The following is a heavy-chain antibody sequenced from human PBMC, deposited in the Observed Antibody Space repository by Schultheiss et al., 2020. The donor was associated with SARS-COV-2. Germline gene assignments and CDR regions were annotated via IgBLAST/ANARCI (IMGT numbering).Heavy chain of an antibody. D-gene: IGHD6-13*01. Sequence: GGSLRLSCAASGFTFSSYSMNWVRQAPGKGLEWISYITSSSSTTYSADSVKGRFTISRDNAQNSLYLQMNSLRAEDTAVYYCARAPRGSWYSFDSWGQGTLVTV. CDR3: ARAPRGSWYSFDS. J-gene: IGHJ4*02. CDR2: ITSSSSTT. V-gene: IGHV3-48*01. CDR1: GFTFSSYS.